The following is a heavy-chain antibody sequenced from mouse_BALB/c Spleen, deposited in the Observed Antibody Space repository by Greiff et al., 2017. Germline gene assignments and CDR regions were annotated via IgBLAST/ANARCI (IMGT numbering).Heavy chain of an antibody. CDR3: ARHGGSPFAY. V-gene: IGHV5-6*01. CDR2: ISSGGSYT. CDR1: GFTFSSYG. J-gene: IGHJ3*01. Sequence: EVHLVESGGDLVKPGGSLKLSCAASGFTFSSYGMSWVRQTPDKRLEWVATISSGGSYTYYPDSVKGRFTISRDNAKNTLYLQMSSLKSEDTAMYYCARHGGSPFAYWGQGTLVTVSA.